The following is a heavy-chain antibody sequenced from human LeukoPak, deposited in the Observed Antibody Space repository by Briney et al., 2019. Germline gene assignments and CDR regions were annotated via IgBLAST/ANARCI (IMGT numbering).Heavy chain of an antibody. CDR1: GFTVSTNY. J-gene: IGHJ4*02. V-gene: IGHV3-53*01. CDR3: TRQVDATSIFDY. Sequence: GGSLRLSCAASGFTVSTNYMSWVRQAPGKGLEWVSAFYSGGKTYYADSVKGRFTISTDNSKNTLYLQMSSLRAEDTAVYYCTRQVDATSIFDYWGQGALATVSS. D-gene: IGHD2-15*01. CDR2: FYSGGKT.